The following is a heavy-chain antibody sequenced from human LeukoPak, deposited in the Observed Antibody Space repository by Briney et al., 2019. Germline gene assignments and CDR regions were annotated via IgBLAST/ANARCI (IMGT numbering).Heavy chain of an antibody. CDR1: GGSFSDYY. CDR3: ARQMNTVTADY. D-gene: IGHD4-17*01. J-gene: IGHJ4*02. CDR2: INQSGST. V-gene: IGHV4-34*01. Sequence: SETLSLTCAVYGGSFSDYYWSWIRQPPGKGLEWVGEINQSGSTNYNPSLKSRVTISVDTSKNQFSLRLSSVTAADTAVYYCARQMNTVTADYWGQGTLVTVSS.